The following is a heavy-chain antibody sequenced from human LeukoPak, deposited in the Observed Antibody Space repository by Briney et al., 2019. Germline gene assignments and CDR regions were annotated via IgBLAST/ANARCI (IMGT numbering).Heavy chain of an antibody. Sequence: SETLSLTCTVSGGSISSYYWNWIRQPAGKGLEWIGRIYTSGSTNYNPSLKSRVSMSVDTSKNQFSLKLSSVTAADTAVYYCARDRGSTYYYGSGSYSGMDVWGQGTTVTVSS. V-gene: IGHV4-4*07. CDR3: ARDRGSTYYYGSGSYSGMDV. J-gene: IGHJ6*02. CDR2: IYTSGST. D-gene: IGHD3-10*01. CDR1: GGSISSYY.